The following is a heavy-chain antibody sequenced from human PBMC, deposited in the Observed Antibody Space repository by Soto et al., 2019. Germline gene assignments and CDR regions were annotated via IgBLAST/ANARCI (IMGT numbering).Heavy chain of an antibody. D-gene: IGHD5-12*01. CDR3: ARTDVDIVATIDY. J-gene: IGHJ4*02. CDR2: INPSGGST. CDR1: GYTFTTYY. Sequence: ASVKVSCKASGYTFTTYYMHWVRQAPGQGLEWMGIINPSGGSTSYAQKFQGRVTMTRDTSTSTVYMGLSSLRSEDTAVYYCARTDVDIVATIDYWGQGTLVTVSS. V-gene: IGHV1-46*03.